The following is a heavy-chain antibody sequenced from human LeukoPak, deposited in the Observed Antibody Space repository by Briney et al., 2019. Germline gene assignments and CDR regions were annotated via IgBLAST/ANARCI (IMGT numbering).Heavy chain of an antibody. Sequence: ASVKVSCKASGYTFTVYLMHWVRQAPGQGLEWMGWINPNSGGTNYAQKFQGRVTMTRGPSISTAYMELSRLRSDDTAVYYCARELNYDSSGYYFEYWGPRTLVTVSS. V-gene: IGHV1-2*02. CDR3: ARELNYDSSGYYFEY. CDR2: INPNSGGT. CDR1: GYTFTVYL. J-gene: IGHJ4*02. D-gene: IGHD3-22*01.